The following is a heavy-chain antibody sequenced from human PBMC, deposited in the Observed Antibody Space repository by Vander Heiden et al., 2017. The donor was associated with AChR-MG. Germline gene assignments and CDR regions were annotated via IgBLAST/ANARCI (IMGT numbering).Heavy chain of an antibody. CDR3: VRGAIFGVDPFDS. Sequence: QVHLQQWGAGLLQPSETLSLTCAVSGGSFTNYYWSWVRQSPGKGLEWLGEINHAANANYSPSLKSRVTLSVDPSKTQFSLRLTSVTAADTGVYYCVRGAIFGVDPFDSWGQGTLVTVSS. V-gene: IGHV4-34*01. J-gene: IGHJ4*02. D-gene: IGHD2-21*02. CDR1: GGSFTNYY. CDR2: INHAANA.